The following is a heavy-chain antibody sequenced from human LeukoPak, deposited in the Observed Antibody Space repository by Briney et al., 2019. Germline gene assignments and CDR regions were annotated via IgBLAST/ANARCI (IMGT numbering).Heavy chain of an antibody. Sequence: ASVKVSCKASGYIFTDYYMHWVRQAPGQGLEWMGWINPKSDGTKYAQNFQGRVTMTWDTSISTAYMEVSRLTSDDTAMFYCARDPPGTTAFDLWGQGTMVTVSA. D-gene: IGHD1-1*01. CDR3: ARDPPGTTAFDL. CDR1: GYIFTDYY. CDR2: INPKSDGT. J-gene: IGHJ3*01. V-gene: IGHV1-2*02.